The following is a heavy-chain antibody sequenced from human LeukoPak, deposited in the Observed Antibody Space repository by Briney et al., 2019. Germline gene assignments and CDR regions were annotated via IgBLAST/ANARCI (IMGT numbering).Heavy chain of an antibody. V-gene: IGHV1-18*01. CDR3: ASVVTRTRTLDY. CDR1: GYTFTSYG. Sequence: ASVKVSCKASGYTFTSYGISWVRQAPGQGLEWMGWISAYNGNTNYAQKFQGRVTITADKSTSTAYMELSSPRSEDTAVYYCASVVTRTRTLDYWGQGTLVTVSS. D-gene: IGHD4-23*01. J-gene: IGHJ4*02. CDR2: ISAYNGNT.